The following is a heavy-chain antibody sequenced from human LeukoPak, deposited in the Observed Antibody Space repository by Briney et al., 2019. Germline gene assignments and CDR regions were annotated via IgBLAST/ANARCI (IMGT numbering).Heavy chain of an antibody. J-gene: IGHJ5*02. CDR1: GSTFSSYG. D-gene: IGHD3-10*01. V-gene: IGHV3-30*02. CDR3: ARNYGSGTLARFDP. Sequence: GGSLRLSCAASGSTFSSYGMHWVRQAPGKGLEWVAFIRYDGSNKYYADSVKGRFTISRDNSKNTLYLQMNSLRTEDTAVYYCARNYGSGTLARFDPWGQGTLVTVSS. CDR2: IRYDGSNK.